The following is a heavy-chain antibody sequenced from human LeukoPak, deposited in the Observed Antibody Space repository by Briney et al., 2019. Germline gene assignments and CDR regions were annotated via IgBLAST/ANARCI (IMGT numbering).Heavy chain of an antibody. Sequence: RPSETLSLTCTVSGGSISSSNYYWGWIRQPPGKGLEWIASIHYSETTYHNPSLKSRVTISVDTSKNHFSLKLSSVTAADAAVYYCARGPTYQPIDFWGQGPLVTVSS. CDR3: ARGPTYQPIDF. J-gene: IGHJ4*02. D-gene: IGHD2-2*01. V-gene: IGHV4-39*02. CDR2: IHYSETT. CDR1: GGSISSSNYY.